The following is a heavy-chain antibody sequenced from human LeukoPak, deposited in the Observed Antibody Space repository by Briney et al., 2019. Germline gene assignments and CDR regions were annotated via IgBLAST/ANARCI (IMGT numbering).Heavy chain of an antibody. J-gene: IGHJ4*02. V-gene: IGHV3-74*03. CDR3: AKDYPIVATTAPFDY. CDR1: GFTFSSYW. D-gene: IGHD5-12*01. Sequence: PGGSLRLSCAASGFTFSSYWMHWVRQAPGKGLVWVSRIRTDGTITTYADSVKGRFSISRDNAKNTLYLQVNSLRVEDTAVYYCAKDYPIVATTAPFDYWGQGTLVTVSS. CDR2: IRTDGTIT.